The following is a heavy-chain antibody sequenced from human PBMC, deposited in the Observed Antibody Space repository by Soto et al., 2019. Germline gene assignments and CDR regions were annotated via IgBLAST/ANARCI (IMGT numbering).Heavy chain of an antibody. CDR1: GYTFSNFG. CDR3: ARGRILYSSGWYGTSRDYYYYGMDV. CDR2: ISGYNGNT. Sequence: ASVKVSCKASGYTFSNFGLSWVRQAPGQGLEWMGWISGYNGNTNSAERFQGRVTISVDTSRNQFSLKLSSVTAADTAVYYCARGRILYSSGWYGTSRDYYYYGMDVWGQGTTVTVSS. D-gene: IGHD6-19*01. J-gene: IGHJ6*02. V-gene: IGHV1-18*01.